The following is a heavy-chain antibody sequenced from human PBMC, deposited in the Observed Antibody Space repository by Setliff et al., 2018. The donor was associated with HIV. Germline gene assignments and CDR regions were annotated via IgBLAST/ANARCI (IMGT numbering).Heavy chain of an antibody. CDR1: DYTFNNYG. CDR2: ISNYNGNT. J-gene: IGHJ3*02. CDR3: ARASGGNSVENGFDI. Sequence: ASVKVSCKTSDYTFNNYGIYWVRQAPGQGLEWMGWISNYNGNTNYAQKFHGRVTMTTDTSTRTAYMEMRGLTYDDTAVYYCARASGGNSVENGFDIWGQGTMVTVSS. V-gene: IGHV1-18*01. D-gene: IGHD1-26*01.